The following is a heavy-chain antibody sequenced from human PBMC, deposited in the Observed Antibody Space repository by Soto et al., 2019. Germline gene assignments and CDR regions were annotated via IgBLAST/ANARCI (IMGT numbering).Heavy chain of an antibody. D-gene: IGHD2-2*02. Sequence: PVGSLRLSCAASGFTVSSNYMSWVRQAPGKGLEWVSVIYSGGSTYYADSVKGRFTISRDNSKNTLYLQMNSLRAEDTAVYYCAREGRVVPAAIHDYYYGMDVWGQGTTVTVSS. CDR1: GFTVSSNY. CDR2: IYSGGST. CDR3: AREGRVVPAAIHDYYYGMDV. J-gene: IGHJ6*02. V-gene: IGHV3-53*01.